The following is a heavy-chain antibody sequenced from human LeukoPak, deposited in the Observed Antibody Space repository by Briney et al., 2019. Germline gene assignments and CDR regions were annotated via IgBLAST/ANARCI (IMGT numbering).Heavy chain of an antibody. CDR3: AKDRSKLVINYYYYGMDV. D-gene: IGHD3-9*01. CDR1: GFTFSSYG. CDR2: ISYDGSNK. J-gene: IGHJ6*02. Sequence: GGSLRLSCAASGFTFSSYGMHWVRQAPGKGLEWVAVISYDGSNKYYADSVKGRFTTSRDNSKNTLYLQMNSLRAEDTAVYYCAKDRSKLVINYYYYGMDVWGQGTTVTVSS. V-gene: IGHV3-30*18.